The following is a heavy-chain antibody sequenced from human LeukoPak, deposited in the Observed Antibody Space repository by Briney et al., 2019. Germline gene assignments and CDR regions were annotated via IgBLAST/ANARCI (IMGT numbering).Heavy chain of an antibody. J-gene: IGHJ6*03. CDR3: ARDYLYQYYYYYMDV. CDR2: VYTSGST. Sequence: PSETLSLTCTVSGGSISSYYWSWIRQPAGKGLEWIGRVYTSGSTNYNPSLKSRVTMSVDTSKNQFSLKLSSVTAADTAVYYCARDYLYQYYYYYMDVWGKGTTVTISS. CDR1: GGSISSYY. V-gene: IGHV4-4*07. D-gene: IGHD2-2*01.